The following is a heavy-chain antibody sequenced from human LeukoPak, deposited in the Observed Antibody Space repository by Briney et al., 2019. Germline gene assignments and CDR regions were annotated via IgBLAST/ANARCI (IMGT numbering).Heavy chain of an antibody. D-gene: IGHD5-24*01. CDR2: IKQDGSDK. CDR1: GFTFSSYW. CDR3: ARSILDGYNLIDAFDI. V-gene: IGHV3-7*01. Sequence: PGGSLRLSCAASGFTFSSYWMSWVRQTPGKGLQWVANIKQDGSDKSYVDSVKGRFTVSRDNAKNSVYLQMNSLRAEDTAVYFCARSILDGYNLIDAFDIWGQGTMVTVSS. J-gene: IGHJ3*02.